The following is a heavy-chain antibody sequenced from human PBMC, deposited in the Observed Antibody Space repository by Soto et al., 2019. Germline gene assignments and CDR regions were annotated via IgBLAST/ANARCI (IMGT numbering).Heavy chain of an antibody. CDR3: ARSTNDYGDRH. D-gene: IGHD4-17*01. Sequence: QVQLVQSGAEVKKPGASVKVSCKASGYTFTSYDINWVRQATGQGLEWMGWMNPNSGNTGYAQKFQGRITMTRNTPKSTAYIEPSNLRSGDTAVYYCARSTNDYGDRHWGQGTLVTVSS. J-gene: IGHJ4*02. CDR2: MNPNSGNT. CDR1: GYTFTSYD. V-gene: IGHV1-8*01.